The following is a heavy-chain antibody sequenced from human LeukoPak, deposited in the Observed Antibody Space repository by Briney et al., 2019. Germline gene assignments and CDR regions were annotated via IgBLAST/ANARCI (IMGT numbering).Heavy chain of an antibody. J-gene: IGHJ3*02. D-gene: IGHD1-1*01. Sequence: RTSETLSLTCTVSGGSLSSYYWSWIRQPPGKGLEWIGYIFYSVTTNYNPSLKSRVTISVDTSKKQFSLKLSSVTAADTAVYYCARRNYNWNGSSDVFDICGQGTMVTVSS. CDR1: GGSLSSYY. V-gene: IGHV4-59*01. CDR3: ARRNYNWNGSSDVFDI. CDR2: IFYSVTT.